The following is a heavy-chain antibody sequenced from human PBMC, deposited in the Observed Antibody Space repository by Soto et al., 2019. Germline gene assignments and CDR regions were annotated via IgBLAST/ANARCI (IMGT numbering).Heavy chain of an antibody. Sequence: EVQLVESGGGLVQPGGSLRLSCAASGFTFSSYDMHWVRQATGKGLEWVSAIGTAGDTYYPGSVKGRFTISRENAKNSLYLQMNSLRAEDTAVYYCARVLDGNCGYYYGMDVWGQGTTVTVSS. D-gene: IGHD1-7*01. CDR2: IGTAGDT. V-gene: IGHV3-13*01. CDR3: ARVLDGNCGYYYGMDV. CDR1: GFTFSSYD. J-gene: IGHJ6*02.